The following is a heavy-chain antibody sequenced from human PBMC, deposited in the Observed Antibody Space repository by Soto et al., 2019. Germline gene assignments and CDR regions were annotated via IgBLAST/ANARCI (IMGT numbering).Heavy chain of an antibody. V-gene: IGHV4-34*01. CDR2: INHSGST. CDR1: GGSFSGYY. CDR3: ARLDTVGPRPYYYYGMDV. J-gene: IGHJ6*02. Sequence: ETLSLTCAVYGGSFSGYYWSWIRQPPGKGLEWIGEINHSGSTNYNPSLKSRVTISVDTSKNQFSLKLSSVTAADTAVYYCARLDTVGPRPYYYYGMDVWGQGTTVTVSS. D-gene: IGHD3-9*01.